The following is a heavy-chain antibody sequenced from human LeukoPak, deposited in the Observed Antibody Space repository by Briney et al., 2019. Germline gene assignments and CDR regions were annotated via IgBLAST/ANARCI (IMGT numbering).Heavy chain of an antibody. CDR1: GGSFSGYY. CDR2: INHSGST. J-gene: IGHJ4*02. CDR3: AMGMTYYFDY. D-gene: IGHD1-14*01. V-gene: IGHV4-34*01. Sequence: SETLSLTCAVYGGSFSGYYWSWIRQPPGKGLEWIGEINHSGSTNYNPSLKSRVTISVDTSKNQFSLKLSSVTAADTAVYYCAMGMTYYFDYWGQGTLVTVSS.